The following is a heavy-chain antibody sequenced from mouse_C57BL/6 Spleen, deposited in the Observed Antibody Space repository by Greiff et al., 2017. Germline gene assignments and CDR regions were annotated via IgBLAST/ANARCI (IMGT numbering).Heavy chain of an antibody. J-gene: IGHJ4*01. Sequence: EVQVVESGGGLVKPGGSLKLSCAASGFTFSDYGMHWVRQAPEKGLEWVAYISSGSSTIYYADTVKGRFTISRDNAKNTLFLQMTSLRSEDTAMYYCARGVYYDGGIYYAMDYWGQGTSVTVSS. D-gene: IGHD2-4*01. CDR2: ISSGSSTI. V-gene: IGHV5-17*01. CDR1: GFTFSDYG. CDR3: ARGVYYDGGIYYAMDY.